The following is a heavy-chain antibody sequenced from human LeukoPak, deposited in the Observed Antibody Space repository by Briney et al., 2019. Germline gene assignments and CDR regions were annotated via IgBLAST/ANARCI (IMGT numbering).Heavy chain of an antibody. J-gene: IGHJ4*02. Sequence: GGSLRLSRAASGFTFSSYSMNWVRQAPGKGLEWVSSISSSSSYISYADSVKGRFTITRDNAKNSLYLQMNSLRAEDTAVYYCAREEAVAGLMLWGQGTLVTVSS. CDR2: ISSSSSYI. CDR3: AREEAVAGLML. CDR1: GFTFSSYS. V-gene: IGHV3-21*04. D-gene: IGHD6-19*01.